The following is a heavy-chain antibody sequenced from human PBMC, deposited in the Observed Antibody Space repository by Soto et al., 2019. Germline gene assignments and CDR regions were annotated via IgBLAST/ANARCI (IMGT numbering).Heavy chain of an antibody. V-gene: IGHV3-23*01. Sequence: GGSLRLSCAASGFTFTSYAMSWVRQAPGQGLEWVAAISGSGGTTYYADSVKGRFTISRDNSKNTLYLQMNSLRAEDTAVYYCAKDSGRSSGWHHWGQGTLVTVSS. CDR3: AKDSGRSSGWHH. CDR1: GFTFTSYA. J-gene: IGHJ5*02. D-gene: IGHD6-19*01. CDR2: ISGSGGTT.